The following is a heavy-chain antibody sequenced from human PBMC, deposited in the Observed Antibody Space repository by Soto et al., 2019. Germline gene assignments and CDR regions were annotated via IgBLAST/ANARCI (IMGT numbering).Heavy chain of an antibody. CDR2: ISSRATGI. D-gene: IGHD5-12*01. J-gene: IGHJ4*02. V-gene: IGHV3-48*03. Sequence: EVKLVESGGGLVQPGGSLRISCAASGFTFRSYEMKWVRQAPGKGLEWVSYISSRATGIFYADSVKGRFTMSRDDANNSLYLHMNSLRGEDTAVYYCARPSAFDGYDGGFFFDLWGQGTVVTVSS. CDR1: GFTFRSYE. CDR3: ARPSAFDGYDGGFFFDL.